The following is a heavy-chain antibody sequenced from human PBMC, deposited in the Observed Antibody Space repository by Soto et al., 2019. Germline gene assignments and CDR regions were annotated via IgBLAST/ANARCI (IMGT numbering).Heavy chain of an antibody. CDR1: GFTFSDYY. D-gene: IGHD2-15*01. CDR3: ARELGYCSGGSCYAANDY. CDR2: ISSSGSTI. Sequence: QVQLVESGGGLVKPGGSLRLSCAASGFTFSDYYMVWIRQAPGKELEWVSYISSSGSTIYYADSVKGRFTISRDNAKNSLYLQMNSLRAEDPAVYYCARELGYCSGGSCYAANDYWGQGTLVTVSS. J-gene: IGHJ4*02. V-gene: IGHV3-11*01.